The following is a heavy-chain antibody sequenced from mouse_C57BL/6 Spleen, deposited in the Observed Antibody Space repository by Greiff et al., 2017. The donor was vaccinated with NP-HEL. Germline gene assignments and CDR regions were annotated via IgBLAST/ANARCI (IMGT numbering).Heavy chain of an antibody. CDR3: ARSPLITTVVARNYFDY. V-gene: IGHV1-82*01. Sequence: VQLQQSGPELVKPGASVKISCKASGYAFSSSWMNWVKQRPGKGLEWIGRIYPGDGDTNYNGKFKGKATLTADKSSSTAYMQLSSLTSEDSAVYVCARSPLITTVVARNYFDYWGQGTTLTVSS. CDR1: GYAFSSSW. J-gene: IGHJ2*01. CDR2: IYPGDGDT. D-gene: IGHD1-1*01.